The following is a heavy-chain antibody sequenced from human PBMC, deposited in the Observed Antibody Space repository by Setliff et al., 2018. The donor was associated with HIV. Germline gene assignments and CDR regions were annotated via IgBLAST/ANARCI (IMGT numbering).Heavy chain of an antibody. CDR3: AKELAASGLGYFDS. V-gene: IGHV3-23*01. D-gene: IGHD3-22*01. CDR1: GFTFSNYA. Sequence: GGSLRLSCAASGFTFSNYAMSWVRQAPGEGLESVSAILSTGERTFYADSVKGRVTISRDNSKNTVYLQMNILTAEDTAEYYCAKELAASGLGYFDSWGRGILVTVSS. CDR2: ILSTGERT. J-gene: IGHJ4*02.